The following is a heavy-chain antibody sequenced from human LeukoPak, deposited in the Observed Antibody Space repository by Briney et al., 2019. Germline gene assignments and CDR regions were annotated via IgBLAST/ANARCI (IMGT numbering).Heavy chain of an antibody. Sequence: SVKVSCKASGYTFTGYYMHWVRQAPGQGLEWMGRIIPILGIANYAQKFQGRVTVTADKSTSTAYMELSSLRSEDTAVYYCAREDGDYYYMDVWGKGTTVTVSS. CDR1: GYTFTGYY. CDR2: IIPILGIA. CDR3: AREDGDYYYMDV. V-gene: IGHV1-69*04. J-gene: IGHJ6*03. D-gene: IGHD4-17*01.